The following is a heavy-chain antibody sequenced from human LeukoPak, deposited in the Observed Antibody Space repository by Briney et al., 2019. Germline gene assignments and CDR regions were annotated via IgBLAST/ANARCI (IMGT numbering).Heavy chain of an antibody. J-gene: IGHJ2*01. CDR2: IYYSGST. Sequence: RASETLSLTCTVSGGSISSYYWSWIRQPPGKGLEWIGYIYYSGSTHYNPSLKSRVTISVDTSKNQFSLKLSSVTAADTAVYYCASSEMATINWYFDLWGRGTLVTVSS. D-gene: IGHD5-24*01. CDR1: GGSISSYY. CDR3: ASSEMATINWYFDL. V-gene: IGHV4-59*08.